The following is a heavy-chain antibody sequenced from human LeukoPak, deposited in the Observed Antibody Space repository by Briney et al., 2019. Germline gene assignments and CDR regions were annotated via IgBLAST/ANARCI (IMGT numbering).Heavy chain of an antibody. J-gene: IGHJ3*02. V-gene: IGHV6-1*01. CDR1: GDSVSSNSAA. CDR3: ARYSNGEDAFDI. Sequence: SQTLSLTCVISGDSVSSNSAAWNWIRQSPSRGLEWLGRTYYRSKWYHHYAVSVKSRITINPDTSKNQFSLQLTSVTAADTAVYYCARYSNGEDAFDIWGQGTMVTVSS. CDR2: TYYRSKWYH. D-gene: IGHD2-21*01.